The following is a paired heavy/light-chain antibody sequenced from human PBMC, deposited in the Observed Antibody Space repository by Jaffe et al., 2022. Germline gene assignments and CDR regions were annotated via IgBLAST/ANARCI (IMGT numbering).Heavy chain of an antibody. CDR1: GGSISSYY. J-gene: IGHJ4*02. V-gene: IGHV4-59*01. Sequence: QVQLQESGPGLVKPSETLSLTCTVSGGSISSYYWTWIRQPPGKGLEWIGYIYYSGSTNYNPSLKSRVTISVDTSKNQFSLKLGSVTAADTAVYYCAREKRKFYDNSGFLGYFDCWGQGTLVTVSS. CDR2: IYYSGST. D-gene: IGHD3-22*01. CDR3: AREKRKFYDNSGFLGYFDC.
Light chain of an antibody. CDR3: GTWDSSLSAVV. V-gene: IGLV1-51*02. CDR2: ENN. J-gene: IGLJ2*01. Sequence: QSVLTQPPSVSAAPGQKVTISCSGSSSNIGNNYVSWYQQLPGTAPKLLIYENNKRPSGIPDRFSASKSGTSATLGITGLQTGDEADYYCGTWDSSLSAVVFGGGTKLTVL. CDR1: SSNIGNNY.